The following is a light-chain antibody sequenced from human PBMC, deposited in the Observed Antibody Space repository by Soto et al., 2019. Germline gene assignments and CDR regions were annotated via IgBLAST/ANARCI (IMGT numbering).Light chain of an antibody. CDR1: SSNFGSGYE. Sequence: QSVLTQPPSVSGAPGQRVTLSCTGSSSNFGSGYEVNWYQQLPGKAPKLLIHDNNRRPSGVPDRFSGSKSGTSPSLAITGLQAEDEAGYYCQSFDVRLSAQVFGPRTKVTVL. J-gene: IGLJ1*01. CDR3: QSFDVRLSAQV. CDR2: DNN. V-gene: IGLV1-40*01.